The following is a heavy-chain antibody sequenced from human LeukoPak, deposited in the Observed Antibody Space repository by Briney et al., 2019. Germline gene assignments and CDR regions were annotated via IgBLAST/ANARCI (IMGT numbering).Heavy chain of an antibody. CDR1: GGSISSSSYY. V-gene: IGHV4-39*07. Sequence: SETLSLTCTVSGGSISSSSYYWGWIRQPPGKGLEWIGSIYYSGSTYYNPSLKSRVTISVDTSKNQFSLKLSSVTAADTAVYYCVSELSRYYHVKPKYYFDYWGQGTLVTVSS. J-gene: IGHJ4*02. CDR3: VSELSRYYHVKPKYYFDY. D-gene: IGHD3-22*01. CDR2: IYYSGST.